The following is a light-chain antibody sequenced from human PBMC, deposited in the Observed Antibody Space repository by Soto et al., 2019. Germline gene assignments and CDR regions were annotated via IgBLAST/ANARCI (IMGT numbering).Light chain of an antibody. CDR3: QQYYSTPRT. J-gene: IGKJ2*01. V-gene: IGKV4-1*01. Sequence: DIVMTQSPDSLAVSLGERATINCKSSQSLLYSSNNKNYLAWYLQKPGQPPKLLIYWASTRESGVPDRFSGSGSGTDFTLTISSLQAEDVAVYYCQQYYSTPRTFGQGTKLEIK. CDR1: QSLLYSSNNKNY. CDR2: WAS.